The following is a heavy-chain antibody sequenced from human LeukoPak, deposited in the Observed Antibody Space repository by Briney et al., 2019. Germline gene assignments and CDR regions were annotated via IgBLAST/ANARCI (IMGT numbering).Heavy chain of an antibody. Sequence: SETLSLTCTVSGGSISSYYWSWIRQPPGKGLEWIGYIYYSGSTNYNPSLKSRVTISVDRSKNQFSLKLSSVTAADTAVYYCASLNYYGSGSYDYWGQGTLVTVSS. CDR2: IYYSGST. CDR1: GGSISSYY. J-gene: IGHJ4*02. V-gene: IGHV4-59*12. D-gene: IGHD3-10*01. CDR3: ASLNYYGSGSYDY.